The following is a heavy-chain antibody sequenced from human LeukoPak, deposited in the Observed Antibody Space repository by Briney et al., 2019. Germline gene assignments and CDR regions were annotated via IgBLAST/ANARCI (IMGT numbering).Heavy chain of an antibody. D-gene: IGHD3-10*01. CDR3: ARVEFDAFDI. J-gene: IGHJ3*02. Sequence: GGSLRLSCAASGFTFSSYGMHWVRQAPGKGLEWVAFIRYDGSNKYYADSVKGRFTISRDNSKNTLYLQMNSLRAEDTAVYYCARVEFDAFDIWGQGTMVTVSS. V-gene: IGHV3-30*02. CDR2: IRYDGSNK. CDR1: GFTFSSYG.